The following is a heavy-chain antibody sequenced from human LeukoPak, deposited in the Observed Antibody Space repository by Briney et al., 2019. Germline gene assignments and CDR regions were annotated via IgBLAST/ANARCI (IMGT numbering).Heavy chain of an antibody. D-gene: IGHD6-6*01. CDR3: ARGPIAARAYYYYYMDV. J-gene: IGHJ6*03. Sequence: SETLSLTCTVSGGSSSSHYWSWIRQPSGKGLEWIGYIYYSGSTNYNPSLKSRVTISVDTSKNQFSLKLSSVTAADTAVYYCARGPIAARAYYYYYMDVWGKGTTVTVSS. V-gene: IGHV4-59*11. CDR2: IYYSGST. CDR1: GGSSSSHY.